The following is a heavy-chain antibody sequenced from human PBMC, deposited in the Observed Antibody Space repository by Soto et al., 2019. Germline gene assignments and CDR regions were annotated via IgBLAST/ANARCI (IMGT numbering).Heavy chain of an antibody. D-gene: IGHD2-21*01. CDR3: AADLGPAYDSNNWFDP. CDR2: VKNNGGAT. V-gene: IGHV3-15*07. Sequence: EVQLVESGGDLVKPGGPLRLSCAASGFIFSHAWFHWVRQPPGKGLELVGRVKNNGGATDYAASVKGRFTISRDDSKDTVYLQMSSLRTEDTAIYYCAADLGPAYDSNNWFDPWGQGTLVTVSS. J-gene: IGHJ5*02. CDR1: GFIFSHAW.